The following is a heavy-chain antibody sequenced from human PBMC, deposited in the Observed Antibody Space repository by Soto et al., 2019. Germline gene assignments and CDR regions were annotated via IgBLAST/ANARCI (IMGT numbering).Heavy chain of an antibody. D-gene: IGHD4-17*01. CDR2: ISAYNGNT. CDR1: GYTFTSYA. CDR3: AGGGDGESVYYFVF. J-gene: IGHJ4*02. V-gene: IGHV1-18*01. Sequence: QVQLVQSGAEVRKPGASVKVSCKASGYTFTSYAISWVRQAPGQGLEWMEWISAYNGNTNYAQQLQGRVTMTTATATSTADMWFRSLISDDTAVYYCAGGGDGESVYYFVFCGQGTLVTVSA.